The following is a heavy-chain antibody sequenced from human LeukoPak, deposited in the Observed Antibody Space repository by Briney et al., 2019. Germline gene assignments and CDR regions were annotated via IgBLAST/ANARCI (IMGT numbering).Heavy chain of an antibody. Sequence: SQTLSLTCAISGDSVSINSVTWNWIRQSPSRGLEWLSRTYYRSTWYNDYAVSVRGRITVNPDTSKNQFSLHLNSVTPEDTAVYYCARRLTQYDCFDPWGQGILVTVSS. CDR1: GDSVSINSVT. CDR2: TYYRSTWYN. V-gene: IGHV6-1*01. J-gene: IGHJ5*02. D-gene: IGHD2-2*01. CDR3: ARRLTQYDCFDP.